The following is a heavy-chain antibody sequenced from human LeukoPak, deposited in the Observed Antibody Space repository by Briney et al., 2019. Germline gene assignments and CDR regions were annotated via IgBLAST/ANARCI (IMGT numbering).Heavy chain of an antibody. Sequence: AASVKVSCTASGYTFTSYYMHWVRQAPGQGLEWMGIINPSGGSTSYAQKFQGRVTMTRDTSTSTVYMELSSLRSEDTAVYYCAREEGDFWSGYYGPFDYWGQGTLVTVSS. V-gene: IGHV1-46*01. CDR1: GYTFTSYY. CDR2: INPSGGST. D-gene: IGHD3-3*01. CDR3: AREEGDFWSGYYGPFDY. J-gene: IGHJ4*02.